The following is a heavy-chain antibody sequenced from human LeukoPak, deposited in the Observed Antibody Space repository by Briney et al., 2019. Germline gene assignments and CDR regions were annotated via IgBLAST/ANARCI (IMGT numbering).Heavy chain of an antibody. Sequence: GGSLRLSCAASGFTFDDYAMHWVRQAPGKGLEWVSGISWNSGSIGYADSVKGRFTISRDNAKNSLYLQMNSLRAEDTALYYCAKAKFRGVIISPFDYWGQGTLVTVSS. CDR1: GFTFDDYA. V-gene: IGHV3-9*01. CDR2: ISWNSGSI. J-gene: IGHJ4*02. D-gene: IGHD3-10*01. CDR3: AKAKFRGVIISPFDY.